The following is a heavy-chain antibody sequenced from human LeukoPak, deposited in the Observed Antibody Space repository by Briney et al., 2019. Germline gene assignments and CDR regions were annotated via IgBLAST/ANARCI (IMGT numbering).Heavy chain of an antibody. D-gene: IGHD3-16*02. CDR3: AKRTSGLMITFGGVIGAYFDY. J-gene: IGHJ4*02. Sequence: GGSLRLSCAASGFTFSSYAMSWVRQAPGKGLEWVSAISGSGGSTYYADSVKGRFTISRDNSKNTLYLQINSLRAEDTAVYYCAKRTSGLMITFGGVIGAYFDYWGQGSLVTVSS. CDR2: ISGSGGST. CDR1: GFTFSSYA. V-gene: IGHV3-23*01.